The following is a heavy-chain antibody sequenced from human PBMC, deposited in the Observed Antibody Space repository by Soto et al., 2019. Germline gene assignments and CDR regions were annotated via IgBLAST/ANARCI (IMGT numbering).Heavy chain of an antibody. Sequence: SVKVSCKASGGTFSSYAISWVRQAPGQGLEWMGGIIPIFGTANYAQKFQGRVTITADESTSTAYMELSSLRSEDTAVYYCARLAARPGSYYYGMDVWGQGTTVTVSS. CDR1: GGTFSSYA. CDR2: IIPIFGTA. CDR3: ARLAARPGSYYYGMDV. D-gene: IGHD6-6*01. J-gene: IGHJ6*02. V-gene: IGHV1-69*13.